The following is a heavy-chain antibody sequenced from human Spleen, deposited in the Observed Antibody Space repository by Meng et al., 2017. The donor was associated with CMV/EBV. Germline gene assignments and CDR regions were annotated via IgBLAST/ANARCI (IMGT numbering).Heavy chain of an antibody. J-gene: IGHJ4*02. CDR2: IDSSGST. D-gene: IGHD2-2*01. CDR3: AGMVSCSSTSFYRYFDY. V-gene: IGHV4-31*03. Sequence: SETLSLTCTVSGGSISSGGYYWSWIRQHPGKGLEWIGYIDSSGSTYYNPYLKSRVTISVDTSKNQFSLKLSSVTAADTAVYYCAGMVSCSSTSFYRYFDYWGQGTLVTVSS. CDR1: GGSISSGGYY.